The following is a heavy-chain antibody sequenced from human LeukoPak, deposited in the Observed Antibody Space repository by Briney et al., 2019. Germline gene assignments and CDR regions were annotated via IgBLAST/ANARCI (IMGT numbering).Heavy chain of an antibody. Sequence: SVKVSCKASGGTFSSYAISWVRQAPGQGLEWMEGIIPIFGTANYAQKFQGRVTITADESTSTAYMELSSLRSEDTSVYYCARFGLGVSGYDFSDYWGQGTLVTVSS. CDR2: IIPIFGTA. CDR3: ARFGLGVSGYDFSDY. D-gene: IGHD5-12*01. J-gene: IGHJ4*02. CDR1: GGTFSSYA. V-gene: IGHV1-69*13.